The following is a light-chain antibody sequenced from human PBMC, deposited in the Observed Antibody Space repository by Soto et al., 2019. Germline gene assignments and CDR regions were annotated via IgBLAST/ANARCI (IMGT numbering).Light chain of an antibody. J-gene: IGLJ2*01. V-gene: IGLV2-14*01. CDR1: SSDVGGYNY. Sequence: QSALTQPASVSGYTGQSITISCTGTSSDVGGYNYVSWYQPHPGKGPKLMIYDVSNRPSGVSNRFSGSKSCNTSSLTISGLQAEDEADYYCSSYTGSSTYVVFCGGNKQTVL. CDR3: SSYTGSSTYVV. CDR2: DVS.